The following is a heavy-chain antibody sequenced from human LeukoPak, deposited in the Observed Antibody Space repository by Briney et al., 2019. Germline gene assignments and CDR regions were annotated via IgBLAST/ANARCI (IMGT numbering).Heavy chain of an antibody. CDR1: GFTFSNSF. V-gene: IGHV3-23*01. J-gene: IGHJ4*02. CDR3: ATRLWF. CDR2: VGASGGGT. Sequence: GGSLRLSCAVSGFTFSNSFMDWVRQAPGKGLEWVSAVGASGGGTYYADSVKGRFTISRDNSKNTLYLQMNSLRAEDTAVYYCATRLWFGGQGTLVTVSS. D-gene: IGHD3-10*01.